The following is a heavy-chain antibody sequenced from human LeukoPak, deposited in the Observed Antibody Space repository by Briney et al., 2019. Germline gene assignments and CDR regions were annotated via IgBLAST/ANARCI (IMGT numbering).Heavy chain of an antibody. D-gene: IGHD3-10*01. CDR3: ARDLNGSGHVPYGVDV. V-gene: IGHV1-69*04. Sequence: SVTVSCKASGGTFSSYAISWVRQAPGQGLEWMGRIIPILGIANYAQKFQGRVTITADKSTSTAYMELSSLRSEDTAVYYCARDLNGSGHVPYGVDVWGPESTVTVSS. CDR1: GGTFSSYA. CDR2: IIPILGIA. J-gene: IGHJ6*01.